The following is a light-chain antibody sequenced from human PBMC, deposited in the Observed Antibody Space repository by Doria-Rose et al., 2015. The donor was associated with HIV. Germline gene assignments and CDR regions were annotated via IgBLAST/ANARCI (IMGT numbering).Light chain of an antibody. CDR1: QSFSSTY. J-gene: IGKJ1*01. CDR2: DGS. CDR3: DQYGTSWT. Sequence: EIVLTQSPGTLSLSPGERATLSCRASQSFSSTYLAWYQQQPGQAHSHLIYDGSSSATGIPGRFSASGSGTDFTLTINRLEPEDLALYYCDQYGTSWTVGQGTKVEI. V-gene: IGKV3-20*01.